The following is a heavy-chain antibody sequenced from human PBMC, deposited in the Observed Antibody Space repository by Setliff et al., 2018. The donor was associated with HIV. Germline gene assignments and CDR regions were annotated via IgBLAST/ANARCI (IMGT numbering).Heavy chain of an antibody. J-gene: IGHJ4*02. CDR1: GGSISGYY. CDR2: IYTSGST. V-gene: IGHV4-4*09. CDR3: ARREGAGKFDY. Sequence: SETLSLTCTVSGGSISGYYWSWIRQPPGKGLGWIGYIYTSGSTNYNPSLKSRVTMSVDTSKNQFSLKLGSVTVADTAVYYCARREGAGKFDYWGQGTLVTVSS.